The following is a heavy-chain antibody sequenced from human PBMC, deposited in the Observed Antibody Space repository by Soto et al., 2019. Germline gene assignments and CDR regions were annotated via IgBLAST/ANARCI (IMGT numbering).Heavy chain of an antibody. CDR2: IYYSGST. V-gene: IGHV4-59*01. Sequence: SETLSLTCTVSGGSISSYYWSWIRQPPGKGLEWIGYIYYSGSTNYNPSLKSRVTISVDTSKNQFSLKLSSVTAADTAVYYCARDAMGNYELAFDSWGQGTMVTV. J-gene: IGHJ3*02. CDR1: GGSISSYY. CDR3: ARDAMGNYELAFDS. D-gene: IGHD1-7*01.